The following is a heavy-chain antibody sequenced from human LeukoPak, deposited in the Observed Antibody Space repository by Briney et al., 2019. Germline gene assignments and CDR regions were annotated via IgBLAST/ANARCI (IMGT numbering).Heavy chain of an antibody. CDR1: GGSISSSSYY. CDR3: ARQGIHRIDY. CDR2: IYYSGST. Sequence: PSETLSLTCTVSGGSISSSSYYWGWIRQPPGKGLEWIGSIYYSGSTYYNPSLKSRVTISVDTSKNQFSLKLSSVTAADTAVYYCARQGIHRIDYWGQGTLVTVSS. D-gene: IGHD5-18*01. V-gene: IGHV4-39*07. J-gene: IGHJ4*02.